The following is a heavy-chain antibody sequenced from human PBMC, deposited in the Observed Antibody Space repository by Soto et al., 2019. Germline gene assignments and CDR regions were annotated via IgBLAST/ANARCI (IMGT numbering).Heavy chain of an antibody. CDR1: GYTFTSYA. CDR3: ARGAGDYGSYYYYGMDV. D-gene: IGHD4-17*01. V-gene: IGHV1-3*01. CDR2: INAGNGNT. Sequence: QVQLVQSGAEVKKPGASVKVSCKASGYTFTSYAMHWVRQAPGQRLEWMGWINAGNGNTKYSQKFQGRVTITRDTSASTAYMELSSLRSEDTAVYYCARGAGDYGSYYYYGMDVWGQGTTVTVSS. J-gene: IGHJ6*02.